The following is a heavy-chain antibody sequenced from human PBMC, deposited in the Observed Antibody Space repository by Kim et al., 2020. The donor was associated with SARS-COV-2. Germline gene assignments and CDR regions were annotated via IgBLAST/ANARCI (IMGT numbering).Heavy chain of an antibody. J-gene: IGHJ4*02. CDR2: INTNTGNP. CDR3: ARESPMIVVVNEDDY. CDR1: GYTFTSYA. Sequence: ASVKVSCKASGYTFTSYAMNWVRQAPGQGLEWMGWINTNTGNPTYAQGFTGRFVFSLDTSVSTAYLQISSLKAEDTAVYYCARESPMIVVVNEDDYWGQGTLVTVSS. V-gene: IGHV7-4-1*02. D-gene: IGHD3-22*01.